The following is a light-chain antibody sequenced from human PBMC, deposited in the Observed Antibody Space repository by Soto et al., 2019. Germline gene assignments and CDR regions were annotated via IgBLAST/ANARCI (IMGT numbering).Light chain of an antibody. CDR3: QQYNSYSAHGLT. J-gene: IGKJ4*02. Sequence: DIQLTQSPSAQSASIGDRVTITCRASQAIITSLAWYQQKPGKAPKLLIYDASVLQTGVPARFSGYASGTDVTLAITSVQPDDFATYYGQQYNSYSAHGLTFGGGTQVGIK. V-gene: IGKV1-5*01. CDR2: DAS. CDR1: QAIITS.